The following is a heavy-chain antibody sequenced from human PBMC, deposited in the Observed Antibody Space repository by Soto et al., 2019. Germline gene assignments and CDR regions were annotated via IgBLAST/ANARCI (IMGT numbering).Heavy chain of an antibody. V-gene: IGHV1-69*13. CDR1: GGTFSSYA. J-gene: IGHJ4*02. CDR3: ARVQEGYYDSSGYYVDY. D-gene: IGHD3-22*01. CDR2: IIPIFGTA. Sequence: SVKVSCKASGGTFSSYAISWVRQAPGQGLEWMGGIIPIFGTANYAQKFQGRVTITADESTSTAYMELSSLRSEDTAVYYCARVQEGYYDSSGYYVDYWGQGTLVTVSS.